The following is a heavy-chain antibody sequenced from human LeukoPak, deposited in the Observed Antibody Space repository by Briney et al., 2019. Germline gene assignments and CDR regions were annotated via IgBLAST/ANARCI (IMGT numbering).Heavy chain of an antibody. CDR1: GFTFSSYG. CDR2: IRYDGVNK. CDR3: AKDHCSSTSCFYYDYYMDV. D-gene: IGHD2-2*01. V-gene: IGHV3-30*02. J-gene: IGHJ6*03. Sequence: PGGSLRLSCAASGFTFSSYGMHWVRQASGKGLEWVTFIRYDGVNKYYADSVKGRFTISRDNSKNTLYLQMNSLRAEDTAVYYCAKDHCSSTSCFYYDYYMDVWGKGTTVTVSS.